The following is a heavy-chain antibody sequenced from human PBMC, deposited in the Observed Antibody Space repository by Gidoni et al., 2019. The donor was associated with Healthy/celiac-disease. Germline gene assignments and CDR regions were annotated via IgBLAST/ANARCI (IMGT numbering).Heavy chain of an antibody. V-gene: IGHV4-34*01. D-gene: IGHD3-10*01. CDR2: INHSGST. Sequence: NALEWMGEINHSGSTNYNPSLKSRVTISVDTSKNQLSLKLSSVTAADTAVYYCARGGRSADYYYGSGSSTRLNYYFDYWGQGTLVTVSS. J-gene: IGHJ4*02. CDR3: ARGGRSADYYYGSGSSTRLNYYFDY.